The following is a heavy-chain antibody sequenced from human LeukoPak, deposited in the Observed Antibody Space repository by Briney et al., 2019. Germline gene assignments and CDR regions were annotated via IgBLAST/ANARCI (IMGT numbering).Heavy chain of an antibody. D-gene: IGHD6-13*01. V-gene: IGHV1-2*02. CDR2: INPNSGGT. CDR1: GYTFTGYY. J-gene: IGHJ5*02. Sequence: ASVKVSCKASGYTFTGYYMHWVRQAPGQGLEWMGWINPNSGGTNYAQKFQGRVTMTRDTSISTAYMELSSLRSEDTAVYYCARDLLASSSWSDWFDPWGQGTLVTVSS. CDR3: ARDLLASSSWSDWFDP.